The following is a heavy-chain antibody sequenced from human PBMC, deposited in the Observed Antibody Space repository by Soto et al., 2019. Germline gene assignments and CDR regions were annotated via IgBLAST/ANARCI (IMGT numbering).Heavy chain of an antibody. CDR1: GYTFTGYF. V-gene: IGHV1-2*02. CDR2: INPRSGDT. J-gene: IGHJ4*02. D-gene: IGHD1-26*01. Sequence: GASVKVSCKASGYTFTGYFIHWVRQAPGQGLEWMGWINPRSGDTNYAQNFQGRVTMTRGTSITTAYMELSTLRSDDTAVYYCAKGWEVIMGAHYWGQGTLVTVSS. CDR3: AKGWEVIMGAHY.